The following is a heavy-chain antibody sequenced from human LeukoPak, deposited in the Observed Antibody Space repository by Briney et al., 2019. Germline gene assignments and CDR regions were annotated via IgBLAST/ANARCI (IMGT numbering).Heavy chain of an antibody. V-gene: IGHV3-11*01. CDR3: ASNMAANYHYFYGIDV. D-gene: IGHD6-6*01. J-gene: IGHJ6*02. CDR2: ISSSTTST. CDR1: GFSFSDYY. Sequence: GGSLRLSCAASGFSFSDYYMVWIRQAPGKGLEWVAFISSSTTSTYYADSVKGRFTVSRDNAKNSLSLQMSSLRVEDTGVYYCASNMAANYHYFYGIDVWGQGTTVTVSS.